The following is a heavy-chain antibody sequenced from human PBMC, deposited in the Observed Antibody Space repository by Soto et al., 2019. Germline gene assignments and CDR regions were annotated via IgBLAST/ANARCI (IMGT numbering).Heavy chain of an antibody. CDR1: GFSLNTGGVG. CDR3: VRNWRYYGGDYYYGMDA. Sequence: QITLKESGPTLVKPTQTLTLTCTFSGFSLNTGGVGVGWVRQPRGKAMEWLALIYWDDDERYRPSLRSRLNITKDTINNQVVFTMTNMDPEDTATYYCVRNWRYYGGDYYYGMDAWGQGTTVTVSS. D-gene: IGHD3-10*01. V-gene: IGHV2-5*02. J-gene: IGHJ6*02. CDR2: IYWDDDE.